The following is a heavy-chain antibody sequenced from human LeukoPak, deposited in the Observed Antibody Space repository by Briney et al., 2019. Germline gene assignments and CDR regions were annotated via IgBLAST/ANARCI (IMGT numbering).Heavy chain of an antibody. V-gene: IGHV4-31*03. CDR1: GGSISRGGDY. Sequence: TLSLTCSVSGGSISRGGDYWTWIRQHPEKGLEWIGYISGSGSTYYNPSLRSRVTISTDTSKNQFSLKLTSVTAADTAVFYCARVPIIRGVIEDWGQGTLVSVSS. CDR2: ISGSGST. D-gene: IGHD3-10*01. J-gene: IGHJ4*02. CDR3: ARVPIIRGVIED.